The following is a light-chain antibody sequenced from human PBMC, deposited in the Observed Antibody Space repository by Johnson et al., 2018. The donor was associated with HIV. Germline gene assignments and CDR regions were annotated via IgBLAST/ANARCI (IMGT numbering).Light chain of an antibody. J-gene: IGLJ1*01. Sequence: QSVLTQPPSVSAAPGQKVTISCSGSSSNIGNNYVSWYQQVPGTAPKLLIYDNHKRPSGIPDRFSGSKSGTSATLGITGLQTGAEADYYCGTWDSSLSAYVFGTGTKVTVL. CDR1: SSNIGNNY. CDR3: GTWDSSLSAYV. CDR2: DNH. V-gene: IGLV1-51*01.